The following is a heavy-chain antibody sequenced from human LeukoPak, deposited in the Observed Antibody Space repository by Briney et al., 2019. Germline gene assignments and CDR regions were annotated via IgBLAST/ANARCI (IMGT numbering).Heavy chain of an antibody. CDR3: AKDGRGSAWYSGNWFDP. V-gene: IGHV4-59*12. D-gene: IGHD6-19*01. Sequence: PSETLSLTCTVSGGSISSYYWSWIRQPPGKGLEWIGYIYYSGSTNYNPSLKSRVTISVDTSKNQFSLKLSSVTAADTAVYYCAKDGRGSAWYSGNWFDPWGQGTLVTVSS. CDR2: IYYSGST. J-gene: IGHJ5*02. CDR1: GGSISSYY.